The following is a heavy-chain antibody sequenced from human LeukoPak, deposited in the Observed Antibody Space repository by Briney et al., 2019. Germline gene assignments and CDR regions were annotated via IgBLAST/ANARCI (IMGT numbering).Heavy chain of an antibody. CDR3: ARETQYCGGASCLIDS. V-gene: IGHV3-23*01. Sequence: PGGSLRLSCAASGFTFSSYAMSWVRQPPGKGLEWVSTISGSGGSTYYADSVKGRFTISRDNSKNTLYLQMNSLRAEDTAVYYCARETQYCGGASCLIDSWGQGTLVTVSP. CDR1: GFTFSSYA. J-gene: IGHJ4*02. D-gene: IGHD2-21*01. CDR2: ISGSGGST.